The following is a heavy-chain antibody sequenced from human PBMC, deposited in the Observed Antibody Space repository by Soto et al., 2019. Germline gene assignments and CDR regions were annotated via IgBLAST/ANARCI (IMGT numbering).Heavy chain of an antibody. D-gene: IGHD2-2*01. CDR2: IIPIFGTA. CDR1: RATFSRYA. CDR3: ARSTPIHNIVVVPAAPGLSDYYYYGMDF. Sequence: SAKLSCQASRATFSRYAMSWVRQAPGQGLAWMGRIIPIFGTANDAQKFQGRATLPADEATSTAYMELSSLRSEDTAVYYCARSTPIHNIVVVPAAPGLSDYYYYGMDFWGQGTTFTAP. V-gene: IGHV1-69*13. J-gene: IGHJ6*02.